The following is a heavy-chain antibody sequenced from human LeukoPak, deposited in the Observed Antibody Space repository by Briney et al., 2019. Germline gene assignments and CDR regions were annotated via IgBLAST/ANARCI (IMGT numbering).Heavy chain of an antibody. Sequence: GESLKISCQGSGFSFTSYWIVWVRQMPGKGLEWMGIIYPGDSDTRYSPSFQGQVTISADKSISTAYLQWSSLKASDTAMYYCARHLSNAFDIRGQGTMVTVSS. CDR3: ARHLSNAFDI. V-gene: IGHV5-51*01. J-gene: IGHJ3*02. CDR2: IYPGDSDT. CDR1: GFSFTSYW.